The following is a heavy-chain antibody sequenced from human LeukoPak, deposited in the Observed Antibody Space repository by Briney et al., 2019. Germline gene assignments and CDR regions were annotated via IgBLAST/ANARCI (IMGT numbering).Heavy chain of an antibody. CDR2: IYWNDDK. D-gene: IGHD3-22*01. CDR1: GLSLSTSGVG. Sequence: ESGPTLGKTTQTLTLTCTFSGLSLSTSGVGVGWIPQPPGKALEWLAPIYWNDDKRYSPSLKSRLTITKDTSKNQVVLTMTNMDPVDTATYYCAHKTSSGYYYVGYFDYWGQGTLVTVSS. V-gene: IGHV2-5*01. J-gene: IGHJ4*02. CDR3: AHKTSSGYYYVGYFDY.